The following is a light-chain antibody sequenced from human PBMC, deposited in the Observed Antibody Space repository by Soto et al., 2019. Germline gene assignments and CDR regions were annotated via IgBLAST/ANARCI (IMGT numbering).Light chain of an antibody. J-gene: IGKJ1*01. Sequence: DRLMTQSPSSLAASRGERVAISCRASQSLDNCLAWYQQKPGKAPKLLIYAASSLQSGVPSRFSGGGSGTDFTLTISSLQPEDFATYYCQQSSSPPHTFGQGTKV. CDR2: AAS. V-gene: IGKV1-39*01. CDR3: QQSSSPPHT. CDR1: QSLDNC.